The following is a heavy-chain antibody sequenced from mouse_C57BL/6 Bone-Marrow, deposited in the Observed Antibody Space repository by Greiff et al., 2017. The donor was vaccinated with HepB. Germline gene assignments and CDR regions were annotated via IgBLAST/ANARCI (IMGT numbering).Heavy chain of an antibody. CDR3: ARDPPYGNYDYAMDY. CDR1: GFTFSSYA. J-gene: IGHJ4*01. Sequence: EVKLMESGGGLVKPGGSLKLSCAASGFTFSSYAMSWVRQTPEKRLEWVATISDGGSYTYYPDNVKGRFTISRDNAKNTLYLQMSHLKSEDTAMYYCARDPPYGNYDYAMDYWGQGTSVTVSS. V-gene: IGHV5-4*01. CDR2: ISDGGSYT. D-gene: IGHD2-1*01.